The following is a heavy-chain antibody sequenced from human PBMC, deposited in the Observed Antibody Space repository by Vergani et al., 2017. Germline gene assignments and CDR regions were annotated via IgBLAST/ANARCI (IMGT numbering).Heavy chain of an antibody. CDR2: LNPTTGHT. D-gene: IGHD2-21*01. CDR3: SSSIACXAGATCRSYYFDH. CDR1: GYIFKTYY. Sequence: VQLVQPGAAVRKPGASVTVSCTASGYIFKTYYIPWLRQAPGQAFEWMGILNPTTGHTTPAQKFMGRVDMTMDPSTDTSTRTVQMTLSSLRSEDTAVYYCSSSIACXAGATCRSYYFDHWGQGTRVTVSS. J-gene: IGHJ5*02. V-gene: IGHV1-46*02.